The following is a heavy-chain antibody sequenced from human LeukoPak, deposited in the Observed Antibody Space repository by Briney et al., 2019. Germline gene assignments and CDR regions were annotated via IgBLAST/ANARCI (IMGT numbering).Heavy chain of an antibody. CDR2: IIPIFGIA. Sequence: ASVKVTCKASGGTFSSYAISWVRQAPGQGLEWMGRIIPIFGIANYAQKFQGRVTITADKSTSTAYMELSSLRSEDTAVYYCARDRSPVEMATIGGLFDPWGQGTLVTVSS. CDR1: GGTFSSYA. V-gene: IGHV1-69*04. D-gene: IGHD5-24*01. J-gene: IGHJ5*02. CDR3: ARDRSPVEMATIGGLFDP.